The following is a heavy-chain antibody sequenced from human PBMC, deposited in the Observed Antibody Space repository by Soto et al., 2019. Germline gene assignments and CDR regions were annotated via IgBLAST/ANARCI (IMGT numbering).Heavy chain of an antibody. Sequence: QVQLVESGGGVVQPGRSLRLSCAASGFTFSSYGMHWVRQAPGKGLEWVAVISYDGSNKYYADSVKGRFTISRDNSKNTLYLQMNSLRAEDTAVYYCAKDYDFWSGYTYYYYGMDVWGQGTTVTVSS. J-gene: IGHJ6*02. CDR3: AKDYDFWSGYTYYYYGMDV. CDR2: ISYDGSNK. CDR1: GFTFSSYG. D-gene: IGHD3-3*01. V-gene: IGHV3-30*18.